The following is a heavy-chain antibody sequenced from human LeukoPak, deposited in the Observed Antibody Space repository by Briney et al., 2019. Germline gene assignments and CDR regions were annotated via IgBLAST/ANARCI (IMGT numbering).Heavy chain of an antibody. V-gene: IGHV3-23*01. Sequence: VGSLRLSCAASGFTFSSYAMSWVRQAPGKGLEWVSGISGSGGSAYYADSVKGRFTISRDNSKNTLYLQMNSLRAEDTAVYYCAKDGSSWYGYFQYWGQGTLVTVSS. J-gene: IGHJ1*01. CDR1: GFTFSSYA. CDR2: ISGSGGSA. CDR3: AKDGSSWYGYFQY. D-gene: IGHD6-13*01.